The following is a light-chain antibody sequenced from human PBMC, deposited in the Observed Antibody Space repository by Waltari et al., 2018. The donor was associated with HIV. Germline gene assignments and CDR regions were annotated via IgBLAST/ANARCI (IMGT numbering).Light chain of an antibody. CDR2: LGS. CDR3: MQSLEIPHT. J-gene: IGKJ2*01. CDR1: QSLLPSDGYNF. V-gene: IGKV2-28*01. Sequence: IVMTQSPRSLPVTPGEPATISCRPGQSLLPSDGYNFLDWSLQRPGQPPQLLIYLGSHRAPGVPTRFTGSGSDTNFILNITRVEADDVGVYLCMQSLEIPHTFGQGTRVEI.